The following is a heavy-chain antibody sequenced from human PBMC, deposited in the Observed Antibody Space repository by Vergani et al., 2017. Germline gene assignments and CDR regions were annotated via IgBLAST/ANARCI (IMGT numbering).Heavy chain of an antibody. D-gene: IGHD3-10*01. CDR3: ARIGDYYSWGSFDY. Sequence: QVTLRESGPALVKPTQTLTLTCTFSGFSLNTTGMCVNWIRQPPGKALEWLALIDWDDDKYYSASLETRLTISKDTSKNQVVLTMTNMDPVDTATYYCARIGDYYSWGSFDYWGQGTLVTVSS. CDR2: IDWDDDK. V-gene: IGHV2-70*01. CDR1: GFSLNTTGMC. J-gene: IGHJ4*02.